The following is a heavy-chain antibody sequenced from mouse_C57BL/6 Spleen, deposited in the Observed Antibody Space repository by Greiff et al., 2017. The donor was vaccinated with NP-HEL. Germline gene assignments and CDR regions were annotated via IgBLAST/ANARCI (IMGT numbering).Heavy chain of an antibody. J-gene: IGHJ3*01. Sequence: VQLQQPGAELVRPGSSVKLSCKASGYTFTSYWMDWVKQRPGQGLEWIGNIYPSDSETHYNQKFKDKATLTVDKSSSTAYMQLSSLTSEDSAVYYWARSYSNPAWFAYWGQGTLVTVSA. CDR3: ARSYSNPAWFAY. V-gene: IGHV1-61*01. CDR2: IYPSDSET. CDR1: GYTFTSYW. D-gene: IGHD2-5*01.